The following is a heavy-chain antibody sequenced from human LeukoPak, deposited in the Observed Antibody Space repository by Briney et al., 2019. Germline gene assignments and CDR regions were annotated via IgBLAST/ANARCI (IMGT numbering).Heavy chain of an antibody. Sequence: GGSLRLSCVASGLTFNRYWISWLRQVPGKGLEWVANIKQDVTETHYVDSVKGRFTISRDNAKSSLYLQMNSLRAEDTAVYYCARDCLGSQFWSGYYLGPDNYFDYWGQGSLVTVSS. CDR3: ARDCLGSQFWSGYYLGPDNYFDY. V-gene: IGHV3-7*01. CDR2: IKQDVTET. J-gene: IGHJ4*02. D-gene: IGHD3-3*01. CDR1: GLTFNRYW.